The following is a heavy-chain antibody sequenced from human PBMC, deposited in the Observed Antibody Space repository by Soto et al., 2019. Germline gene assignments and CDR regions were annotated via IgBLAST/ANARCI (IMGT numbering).Heavy chain of an antibody. V-gene: IGHV3-9*01. CDR2: ISWDGGSI. Sequence: EVQLVESGGGLVQPGRSLRLSCAASGFTFDDYAMHWVRQAPGKGLEWVSGISWDGGSIGYADSVKGRFTISRDNPKNSLYLQRNSLGAEDTALYYCAKEAADSSYDGAVCGGLDDWGQGTLVTVSS. CDR3: AKEAADSSYDGAVCGGLDD. D-gene: IGHD2-8*02. J-gene: IGHJ4*01. CDR1: GFTFDDYA.